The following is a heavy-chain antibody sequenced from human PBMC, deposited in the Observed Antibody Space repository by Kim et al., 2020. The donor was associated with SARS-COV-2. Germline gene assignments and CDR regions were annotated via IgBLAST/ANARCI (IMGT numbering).Heavy chain of an antibody. J-gene: IGHJ4*02. CDR3: SRHSGKHGDRGFDN. D-gene: IGHD4-17*01. V-gene: IGHV3-73*01. CDR2: IRSKPNNYAT. Sequence: GGSLRLSCAASGFTFSASAMHWVRQASGKGLEWFGRIRSKPNNYATSYASSVTGRFTISRDDSTNTVYLQMDSLKTDDTAVYFCSRHSGKHGDRGFDNWGEGTRDTVSS. CDR1: GFTFSASA.